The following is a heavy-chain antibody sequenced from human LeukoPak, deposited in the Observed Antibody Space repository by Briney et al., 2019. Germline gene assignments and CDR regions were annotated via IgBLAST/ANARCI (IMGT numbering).Heavy chain of an antibody. V-gene: IGHV3-7*01. CDR3: ASWNYYGSGTVNY. D-gene: IGHD3-10*01. CDR2: IKQDGSEK. CDR1: GFTFSSYW. J-gene: IGHJ4*02. Sequence: PGGSLRLSCAASGFTFSSYWMSWVRQAPGKGLEWVANIKQDGSEKYYVDSVKGRFTISRDNAKNSLYLQTNSLRAEDTAVYYCASWNYYGSGTVNYWGQGTLVTVSS.